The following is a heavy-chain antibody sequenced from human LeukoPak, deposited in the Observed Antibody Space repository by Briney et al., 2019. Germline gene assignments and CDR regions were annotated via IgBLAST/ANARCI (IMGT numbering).Heavy chain of an antibody. CDR1: GYTFTSYA. CDR3: ARSRWEPPDAFDI. J-gene: IGHJ3*02. D-gene: IGHD1-26*01. CDR2: INPNSGGT. V-gene: IGHV1-18*01. Sequence: GASVKVSCKASGYTFTSYAMNWVRQAPGQGLEWMGWINPNSGGTNYAQKLQGRVTMTTDTSTSTAYMELRSLRSDDTAVYYCARSRWEPPDAFDIWGQGTMVTVSS.